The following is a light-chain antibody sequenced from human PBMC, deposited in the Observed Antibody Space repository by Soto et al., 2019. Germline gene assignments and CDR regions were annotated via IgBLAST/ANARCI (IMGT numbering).Light chain of an antibody. Sequence: DIQMTQSPSTLSGSVGDRVTITCRASQTISSWLAWYQQKPGKAPKLLIYKASTLKSGVPSRFSGSGSGTEFTLTISSLQPDDFATYYCQHYNSYSEALGQ. CDR1: QTISSW. V-gene: IGKV1-5*03. CDR2: KAS. J-gene: IGKJ1*01. CDR3: QHYNSYSEA.